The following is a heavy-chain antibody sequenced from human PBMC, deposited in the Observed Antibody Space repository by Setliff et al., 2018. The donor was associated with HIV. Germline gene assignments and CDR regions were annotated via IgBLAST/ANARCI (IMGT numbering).Heavy chain of an antibody. Sequence: ASVKVSCKASGYTFTSFYLHWVRQAPGQGLEWMGRINPNSGGTNYAQKFQGRVTMTRDTSISTAYMELSRLRSDDTAVYYCARHDGLRSVHGAFDIWGQGTMVTVSS. CDR2: INPNSGGT. J-gene: IGHJ3*02. CDR3: ARHDGLRSVHGAFDI. CDR1: GYTFTSFY. V-gene: IGHV1-2*06. D-gene: IGHD4-17*01.